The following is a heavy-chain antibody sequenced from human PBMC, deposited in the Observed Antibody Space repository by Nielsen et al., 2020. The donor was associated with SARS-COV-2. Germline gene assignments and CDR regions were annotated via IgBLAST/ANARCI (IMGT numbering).Heavy chain of an antibody. Sequence: GGSLRLSCAASGFTFSSYEMKWVRQAPGKGLEWVSYISSSGGTKYYADSVKGRFTISRDNAKNSLYLQMNSLRAEDTAVYYCARFANYYGMDVWGQGTTVTVSS. CDR2: ISSSGGTK. CDR1: GFTFSSYE. CDR3: ARFANYYGMDV. V-gene: IGHV3-48*03. J-gene: IGHJ6*02.